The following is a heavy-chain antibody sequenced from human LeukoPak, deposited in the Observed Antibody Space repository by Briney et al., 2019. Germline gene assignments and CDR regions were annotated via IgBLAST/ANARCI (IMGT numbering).Heavy chain of an antibody. CDR3: AKGGAAGNYYYYMDV. CDR1: GFTFSSYS. CDR2: ISSSSSYI. D-gene: IGHD6-13*01. V-gene: IGHV3-21*01. Sequence: PGGSLRLSCAASGFTFSSYSMNWVRQAPGKGLEWVSSISSSSSYIYYADSVKGRFTISRDNAKNSLYLQMNSLRAEDTAVYYCAKGGAAGNYYYYMDVWGKGTTVTVSS. J-gene: IGHJ6*03.